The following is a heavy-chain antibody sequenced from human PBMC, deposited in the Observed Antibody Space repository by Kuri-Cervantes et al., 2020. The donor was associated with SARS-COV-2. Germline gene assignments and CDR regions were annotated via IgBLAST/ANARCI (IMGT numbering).Heavy chain of an antibody. CDR3: ARGGRIAVAGILLPLYYYGIDV. V-gene: IGHV4-34*01. J-gene: IGHJ6*02. CDR2: INHSGST. CDR1: GGSFSGYY. D-gene: IGHD6-19*01. Sequence: SQTLSLTCAVYGGSFSGYYWSWIRQPPGKGLEWIGEINHSGSTNYNPSLKSRVTISVGTSKNQFSLKLSSVTAADTAVYYCARGGRIAVAGILLPLYYYGIDVWGQGTTVTVSS.